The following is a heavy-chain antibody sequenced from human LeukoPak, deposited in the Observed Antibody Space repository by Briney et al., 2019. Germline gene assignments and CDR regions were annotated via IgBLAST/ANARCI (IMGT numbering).Heavy chain of an antibody. Sequence: ASVKVSCKASGYTFTGHHMHWVRQAPGQGLEWMGWINPDSGGTRSAQKFQGRVTMTRDTSISTAYMELSRLRSDDTAVYYCAFLVPELLWGWFDPWGQGTLVTVSS. CDR3: AFLVPELLWGWFDP. CDR2: INPDSGGT. V-gene: IGHV1-2*02. J-gene: IGHJ5*02. CDR1: GYTFTGHH. D-gene: IGHD2-2*01.